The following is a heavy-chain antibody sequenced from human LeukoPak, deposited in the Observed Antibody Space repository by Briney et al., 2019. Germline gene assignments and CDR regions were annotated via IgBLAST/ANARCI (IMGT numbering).Heavy chain of an antibody. CDR3: ARDLGYYDSSGYYPQT. CDR2: TYSGGST. D-gene: IGHD3-22*01. Sequence: GGSLRLSCAASGFTVSSNYMSWVRQAPGKGPEWVSVTYSGGSTYYADSVKGRFTISRDNSKNTLYLQMNSLSAEDTALYYCARDLGYYDSSGYYPQTWGQGTLVTVSS. J-gene: IGHJ5*02. CDR1: GFTVSSNY. V-gene: IGHV3-53*01.